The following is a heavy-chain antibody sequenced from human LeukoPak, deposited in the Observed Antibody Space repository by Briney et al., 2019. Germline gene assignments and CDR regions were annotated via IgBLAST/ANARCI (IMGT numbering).Heavy chain of an antibody. V-gene: IGHV4-59*01. CDR2: IYYSGST. Sequence: SETLSLTCTVSGGSISSYYWSWIRQPPGKGLEWIGYIYYSGSTNYSPSLKSRVTISVDTSKNQFSLKLSSVTAADTAVYYCARDARGEDYFDYWGQGTLVTVSS. CDR1: GGSISSYY. CDR3: ARDARGEDYFDY. J-gene: IGHJ4*02. D-gene: IGHD3-16*01.